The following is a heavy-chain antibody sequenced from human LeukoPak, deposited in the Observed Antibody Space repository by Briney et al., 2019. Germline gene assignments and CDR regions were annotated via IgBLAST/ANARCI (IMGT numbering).Heavy chain of an antibody. Sequence: SQTLSLTCTVSGGSISSGSYYWSWIRQPAGKGLEWIGRINTSGRTSYNPSLKSRVTISVDTSKNQFSLNLRSMTAADTAVYYCTRDLERTIVVGTIYYYYMDVWGRGTTVTVSS. D-gene: IGHD2-21*02. V-gene: IGHV4-61*02. J-gene: IGHJ6*03. CDR1: GGSISSGSYY. CDR2: INTSGRT. CDR3: TRDLERTIVVGTIYYYYMDV.